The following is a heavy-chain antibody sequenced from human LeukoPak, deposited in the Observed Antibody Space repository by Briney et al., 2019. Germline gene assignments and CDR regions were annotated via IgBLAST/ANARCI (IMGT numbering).Heavy chain of an antibody. CDR2: IYHSGST. CDR3: ARDAYYDFWSGYEGDAFDI. J-gene: IGHJ3*02. D-gene: IGHD3-3*01. V-gene: IGHV4-4*02. Sequence: SGTLSLTCAVSGGSISSSNWWSWVRQPPGKGLEWIGEIYHSGSTNYNPSLKSRVTISVDKSKNQFSLKLSSVTAADTAVYYCARDAYYDFWSGYEGDAFDIWGQGTMVTVSS. CDR1: GGSISSSNW.